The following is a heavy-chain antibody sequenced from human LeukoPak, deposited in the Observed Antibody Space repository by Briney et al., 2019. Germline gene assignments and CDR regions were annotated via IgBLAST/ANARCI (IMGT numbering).Heavy chain of an antibody. CDR2: ISAYNGNT. D-gene: IGHD3-22*01. CDR1: GYTFTSYG. J-gene: IGHJ1*01. Sequence: ASVKVSCKASGYTFTSYGISWVRQAPGQGLEWMGWISAYNGNTNYAQKLQGRVTMTTDTSTSTAYMELRSLRSDDTAVYYCARDHDSSGYYRYFQHWGQGTLVTVSS. CDR3: ARDHDSSGYYRYFQH. V-gene: IGHV1-18*01.